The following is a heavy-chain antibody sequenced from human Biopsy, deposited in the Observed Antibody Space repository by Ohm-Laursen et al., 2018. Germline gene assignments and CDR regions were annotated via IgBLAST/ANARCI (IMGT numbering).Heavy chain of an antibody. CDR3: ATFRASWDTTQGADY. Sequence: TLSLTCTVSGVSISVDGYYWAWIRQLPGKGLDWIGYIYHSGTTYYNPSLKSRLTMSVDTSKNEFSLRLRSVTAADTAVYFCATFRASWDTTQGADYWGQGTLVTVSS. V-gene: IGHV4-31*03. CDR1: GVSISVDGYY. CDR2: IYHSGTT. J-gene: IGHJ4*02. D-gene: IGHD1-26*01.